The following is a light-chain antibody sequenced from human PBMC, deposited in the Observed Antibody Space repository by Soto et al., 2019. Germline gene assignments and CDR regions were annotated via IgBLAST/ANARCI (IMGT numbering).Light chain of an antibody. J-gene: IGKJ1*01. V-gene: IGKV3-20*01. CDR3: QLYGSSPRT. CDR1: QSVSSSY. CDR2: GAS. Sequence: DIVLTQSPGTLSLSPGERATLSCRASQSVSSSYLAWYQQKPGQAPRLLIYGASSRATGIPDRFSGSGCGTDFTLSLSRLGPADFAVYYCQLYGSSPRTFVQGTKVEIK.